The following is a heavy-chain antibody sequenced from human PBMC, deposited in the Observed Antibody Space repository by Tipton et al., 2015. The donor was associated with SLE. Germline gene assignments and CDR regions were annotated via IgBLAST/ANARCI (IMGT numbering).Heavy chain of an antibody. CDR2: IYYSGST. V-gene: IGHV4-59*01. Sequence: TLSLTCTVSGGSISSYYWSWIRQPPGKGLEWIGYIYYSGSTNYNPSLKSRVTISVDTSKNQFSLKLSPVTAADTAVYYCAGYDSSGSFDYWGQGTLVTVSS. J-gene: IGHJ4*02. CDR3: AGYDSSGSFDY. D-gene: IGHD3-22*01. CDR1: GGSISSYY.